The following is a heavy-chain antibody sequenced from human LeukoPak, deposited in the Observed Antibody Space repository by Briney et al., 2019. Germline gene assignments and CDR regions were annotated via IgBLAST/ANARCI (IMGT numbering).Heavy chain of an antibody. Sequence: ASVKVSCKASGYTFSSYGINWVRQAPGQGLEWXXXXXXXNSGNTRXAQNFQXXXXMTTXTSTTTAYMELRSLRSDDTAVYYCSREFPFCGADCFSGVFDIWGQGTMVTVS. CDR2: XXXXNSGNT. V-gene: IGHV1-18*01. CDR3: SREFPFCGADCFSGVFDI. CDR1: GYTFSSYG. J-gene: IGHJ3*02. D-gene: IGHD2-21*02.